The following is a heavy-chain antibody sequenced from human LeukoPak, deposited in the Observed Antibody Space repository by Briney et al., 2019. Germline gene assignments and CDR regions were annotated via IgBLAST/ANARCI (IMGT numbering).Heavy chain of an antibody. V-gene: IGHV3-30*01. Sequence: PGRSLRLSCAASGFTFSSYAMHWVRQAPGKGLEWVAVISYDGSNKYYADSVKGRFTISRDSSKNTLYLQMNSLRAEDTAVYYCAREAYDSTPPPDAFDIWGQGTMVTVSS. CDR1: GFTFSSYA. CDR3: AREAYDSTPPPDAFDI. CDR2: ISYDGSNK. D-gene: IGHD3-22*01. J-gene: IGHJ3*02.